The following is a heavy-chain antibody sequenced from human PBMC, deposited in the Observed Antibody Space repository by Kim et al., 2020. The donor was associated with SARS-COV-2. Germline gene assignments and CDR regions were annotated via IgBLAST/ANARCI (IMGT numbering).Heavy chain of an antibody. CDR1: GYTFTGYY. CDR2: INPNSGGT. D-gene: IGHD6-13*01. V-gene: IGHV1-2*06. CDR3: ARDSSSWVPPLYYYYYMDV. Sequence: ASVKVSCKASGYTFTGYYMHWVRQAPGQGLEWMGRINPNSGGTNYAQKFQGRVTMTRDTSISTAYMELSRLRSDDTAVYYCARDSSSWVPPLYYYYYMDVWGKGTTVTVSS. J-gene: IGHJ6*03.